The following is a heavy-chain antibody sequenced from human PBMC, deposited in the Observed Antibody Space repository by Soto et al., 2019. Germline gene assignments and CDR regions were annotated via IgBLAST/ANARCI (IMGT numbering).Heavy chain of an antibody. CDR1: GFTFSSYS. D-gene: IGHD1-1*01. J-gene: IGHJ4*02. CDR2: ISSSSSTI. CDR3: ARGPNSVLPTAHYFDY. V-gene: IGHV3-48*02. Sequence: PGGSLRLSCAASGFTFSSYSMNWVRQAPGKGLEWVSYISSSSSTIYYADSVKGRFTISRDNAKNSLYLQMNSLRDEDTAVYYCARGPNSVLPTAHYFDYWGQGTLVTVSS.